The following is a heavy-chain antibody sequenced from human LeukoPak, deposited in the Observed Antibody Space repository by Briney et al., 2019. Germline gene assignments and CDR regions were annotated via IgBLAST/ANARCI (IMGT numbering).Heavy chain of an antibody. CDR3: ARAYYYGSGSGNNWFDP. CDR2: INPNSGGT. Sequence: ASVKVSCKASGYTFTGYYRHWVRQAPGQGLEWMGWINPNSGGTNYAQKFQGRVTMTRDTSISTAYMELSRLRSDDTAVYYCARAYYYGSGSGNNWFDPWGQGTLVTVSS. D-gene: IGHD3-10*01. V-gene: IGHV1-2*02. CDR1: GYTFTGYY. J-gene: IGHJ5*02.